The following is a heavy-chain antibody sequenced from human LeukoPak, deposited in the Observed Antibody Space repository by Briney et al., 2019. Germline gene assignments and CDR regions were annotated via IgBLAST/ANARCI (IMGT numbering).Heavy chain of an antibody. D-gene: IGHD6-13*01. CDR2: IRTSSSYI. Sequence: GALRLSSAASGFTISSYSMNWVRRPPGKGLEWVSSIRTSSSYIYYSDSVKGRFTISRDNAKNSLYLQMNSQRPDDTAVYNCARGVFGSTWYMDSFDYWGQGTLVTVSS. V-gene: IGHV3-21*01. J-gene: IGHJ4*02. CDR3: ARGVFGSTWYMDSFDY. CDR1: GFTISSYS.